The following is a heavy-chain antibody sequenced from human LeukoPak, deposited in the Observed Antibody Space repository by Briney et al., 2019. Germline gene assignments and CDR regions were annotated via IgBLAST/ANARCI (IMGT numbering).Heavy chain of an antibody. Sequence: SETLSLTCGVSGGSITTTNYWSWVRQPPGGGLEWIGEINHSGSTNYNPSLKSRVTISVDTSKNQFSLKLSSVTAADTAVYYCARGDYGDYGLNDAFDIWGQGTMVTVSS. V-gene: IGHV4-4*02. CDR1: GGSITTTNY. J-gene: IGHJ3*02. CDR2: INHSGST. D-gene: IGHD4-17*01. CDR3: ARGDYGDYGLNDAFDI.